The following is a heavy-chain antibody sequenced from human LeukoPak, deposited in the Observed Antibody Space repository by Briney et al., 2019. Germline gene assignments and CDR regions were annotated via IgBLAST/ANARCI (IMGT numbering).Heavy chain of an antibody. J-gene: IGHJ4*02. D-gene: IGHD3-22*01. CDR2: IIPIFGTA. CDR3: ARGWDYDSGGRPTAYVY. Sequence: SVKVSCKASGGTFSNYAINWVRQAPGQGLEWMGGIIPIFGTANYAQKFQGRVTITADKSTSTVYMELNSLKFEDTAVYYCARGWDYDSGGRPTAYVYWGQGTLVTVSS. CDR1: GGTFSNYA. V-gene: IGHV1-69*06.